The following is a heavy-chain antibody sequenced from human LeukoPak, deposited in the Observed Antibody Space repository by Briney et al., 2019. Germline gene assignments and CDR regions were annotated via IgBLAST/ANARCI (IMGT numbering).Heavy chain of an antibody. V-gene: IGHV1-46*01. CDR1: GYTFTSYY. J-gene: IGHJ1*01. CDR3: ARTVDSSGYYTEYFQH. CDR2: INPSGGST. D-gene: IGHD3-22*01. Sequence: RASVKVSCKASGYTFTSYYMHWVRQAPGQGLEWMGIINPSGGSTSYAQKFQGRVTMTRDMSTSTVYMEFSSLRSEDTAVYYCARTVDSSGYYTEYFQHWGQGTLVTVSS.